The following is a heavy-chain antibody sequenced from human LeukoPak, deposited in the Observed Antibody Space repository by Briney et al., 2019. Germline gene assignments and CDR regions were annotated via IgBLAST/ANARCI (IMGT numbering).Heavy chain of an antibody. V-gene: IGHV3-11*04. CDR3: AREPYYDSSGYILDY. Sequence: GGSLRLSCAASGFTFSDYYMSWIRQAPGKGLEWVSYISSSGSTIYYADSVKGRFAISRDNAKNSLYLQMNSLRAEDTAVYYCAREPYYDSSGYILDYWGQGTLVTVSS. D-gene: IGHD3-22*01. CDR2: ISSSGSTI. J-gene: IGHJ4*02. CDR1: GFTFSDYY.